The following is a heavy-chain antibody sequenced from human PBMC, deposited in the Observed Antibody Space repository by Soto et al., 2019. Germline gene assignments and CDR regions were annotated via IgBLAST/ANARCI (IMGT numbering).Heavy chain of an antibody. CDR1: GFTFTSYC. D-gene: IGHD5-18*01. CDR2: ISYDGSNK. CDR3: AKDHDRYSYGYIDY. V-gene: IGHV3-30*18. Sequence: PGGSLRLSCAASGFTFTSYCMHWVRQAPGKGLEWVAVISYDGSNKYYADSVKGRFTISRDNSKNTLYLQMNSLRAEDTAVYYCAKDHDRYSYGYIDYWGQGTLVTVSS. J-gene: IGHJ4*02.